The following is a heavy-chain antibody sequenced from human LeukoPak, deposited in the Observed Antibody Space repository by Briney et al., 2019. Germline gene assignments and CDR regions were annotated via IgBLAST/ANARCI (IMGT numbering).Heavy chain of an antibody. D-gene: IGHD3-22*01. CDR2: INHSGST. CDR1: GGSFSGYY. J-gene: IGHJ4*02. Sequence: TSETLSPTCAVYGGSFSGYYWSWIRQPPGKGLEWIGEINHSGSTNYNPSLKSRVTISVDTSKNQFSLKLSSVTAADTAVYYCARHLADYYDSSGAYFDYWGQGTLVTVSS. V-gene: IGHV4-34*01. CDR3: ARHLADYYDSSGAYFDY.